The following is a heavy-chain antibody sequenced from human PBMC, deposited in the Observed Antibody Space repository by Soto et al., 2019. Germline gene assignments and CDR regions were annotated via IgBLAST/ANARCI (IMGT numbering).Heavy chain of an antibody. CDR1: GYTFTSYY. J-gene: IGHJ3*02. CDR2: INPSGGST. CDR3: ARGLTAVDAFDI. Sequence: ASVKVSCKASGYTFTSYYMHWVRQAPGQGLEWMGIINPSGGSTSYAQKFQGRVTMTRNTSTSTAYMELSSLRSEDTAVYYCARGLTAVDAFDIWGQGTMVTVSS. V-gene: IGHV1-46*01.